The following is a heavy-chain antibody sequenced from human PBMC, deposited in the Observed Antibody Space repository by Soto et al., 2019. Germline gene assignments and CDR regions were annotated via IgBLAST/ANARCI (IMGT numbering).Heavy chain of an antibody. Sequence: SQTLSLTCAISGDSVSSNSAAWNWIRQSPSRGLEWLGRTYYRSKWYNDYAVSVKSRITINPDTSKNQLSLQLNSVTPEDTAVYYCARVKGGYGGYDPLSYYYYGMDVWGKGTTVTVS. CDR3: ARVKGGYGGYDPLSYYYYGMDV. V-gene: IGHV6-1*01. CDR2: TYYRSKWYN. CDR1: GDSVSSNSAA. J-gene: IGHJ6*04. D-gene: IGHD5-12*01.